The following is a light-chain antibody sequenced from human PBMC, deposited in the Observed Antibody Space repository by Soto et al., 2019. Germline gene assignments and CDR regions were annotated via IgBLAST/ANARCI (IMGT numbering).Light chain of an antibody. V-gene: IGLV2-14*01. CDR1: SSDVGGYKY. J-gene: IGLJ1*01. Sequence: QSALTQPASVSGSPGQSITISCTGTSSDVGGYKYVSWYQHHPGKGPKLMLYDVSKRPSGVSHRFSGSKSGNTASLTISGLQAEDEADYYCSSYTSSTTYVFGTGTKLTVL. CDR3: SSYTSSTTYV. CDR2: DVS.